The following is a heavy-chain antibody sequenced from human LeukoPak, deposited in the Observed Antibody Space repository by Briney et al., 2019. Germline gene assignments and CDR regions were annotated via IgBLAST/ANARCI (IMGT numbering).Heavy chain of an antibody. J-gene: IGHJ4*02. Sequence: NPSETLSLTCTVSGGSISSYYWSWIRQPPGKGLEWIGYIYYSGRTNYNPSLKSRVTISVDTSKNQFSLKLSSVTAADTAVYYCARSEQQLVPSYFDSWGQGTLITVSS. V-gene: IGHV4-59*08. CDR1: GGSISSYY. CDR2: IYYSGRT. CDR3: ARSEQQLVPSYFDS. D-gene: IGHD6-13*01.